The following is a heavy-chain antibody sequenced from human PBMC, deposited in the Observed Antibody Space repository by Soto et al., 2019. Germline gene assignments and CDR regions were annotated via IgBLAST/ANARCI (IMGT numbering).Heavy chain of an antibody. CDR3: TTRLVTTNDY. V-gene: IGHV3-15*01. CDR1: GFTFSNVW. D-gene: IGHD2-21*02. CDR2: ILTKSDGGTT. Sequence: GGSLRLSCAASGFTFSNVWMNWVRQAPGKGLEWVGRILTKSDGGTTEYTAAVKGRFTISRDDSRNTMYLQMNSLKTEDTAIYYCTTRLVTTNDYWGRGTLVTVSS. J-gene: IGHJ4*02.